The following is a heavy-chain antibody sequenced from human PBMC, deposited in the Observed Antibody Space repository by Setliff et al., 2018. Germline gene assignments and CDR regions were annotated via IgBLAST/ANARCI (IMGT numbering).Heavy chain of an antibody. V-gene: IGHV4-34*01. J-gene: IGHJ4*02. CDR2: INHSGST. Sequence: SETLSLTCAVYGGSFSGYYWSWIRQPPGKGLEWIGEINHSGSTNYNPSLKSRVAISVDTSKNQFSLKLSSVTAADTAVYYCARVPNFWSGYSDYWGQGTLVTVSS. D-gene: IGHD3-3*01. CDR3: ARVPNFWSGYSDY. CDR1: GGSFSGYY.